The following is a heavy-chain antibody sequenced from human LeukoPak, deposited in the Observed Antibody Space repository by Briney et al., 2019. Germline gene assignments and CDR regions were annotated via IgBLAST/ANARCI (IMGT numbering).Heavy chain of an antibody. D-gene: IGHD6-19*01. CDR1: GFTFSSYE. V-gene: IGHV3-48*03. CDR2: ISTTGSSI. Sequence: GGSLRLSCAASGFTFSSYEMNWVRQAPGKGLEWVSYISTTGSSIYYADSVKGRFTISRDNVKNLLYLQMNSLRAEDTAVYCCARVQRGIAVALDYWGQGTLATVSS. CDR3: ARVQRGIAVALDY. J-gene: IGHJ4*02.